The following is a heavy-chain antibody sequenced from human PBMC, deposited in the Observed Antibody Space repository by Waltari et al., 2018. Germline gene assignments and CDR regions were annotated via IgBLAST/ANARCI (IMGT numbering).Heavy chain of an antibody. D-gene: IGHD6-19*01. CDR1: GFTFSTYW. CDR2: IKRGGSEK. CDR3: ARGRSGWSPQIDY. V-gene: IGHV3-7*01. J-gene: IGHJ4*02. Sequence: EVQLVESGGGLVQPGGSLRLSCAASGFTFSTYWMSWVRQAPGKGLEWVANIKRGGSEKYDVDSVKGRFTISRDNAKNSLFLQMNSLRAEDTAVYYCARGRSGWSPQIDYWGQGTLVTVSS.